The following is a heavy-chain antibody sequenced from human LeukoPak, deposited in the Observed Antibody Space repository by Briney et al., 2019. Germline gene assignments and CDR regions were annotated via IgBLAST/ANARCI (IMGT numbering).Heavy chain of an antibody. CDR3: ARDGTPAFYYYMDV. CDR2: INPSGGST. Sequence: ASVKVSCKASGYTFTSYFIHWVRQAPGQGLEWRGIINPSGGSTNYAQKFQGRVTMTRDTSTSTVYMELSSLRSEDTAVYFCARDGTPAFYYYMDVWGKGTTVTFSS. J-gene: IGHJ6*03. CDR1: GYTFTSYF. V-gene: IGHV1-46*01.